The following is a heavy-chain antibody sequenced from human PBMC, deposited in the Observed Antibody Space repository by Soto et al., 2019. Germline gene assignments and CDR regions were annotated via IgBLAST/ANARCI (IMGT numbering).Heavy chain of an antibody. J-gene: IGHJ6*02. V-gene: IGHV6-1*01. CDR2: TYYRSKWYN. CDR3: ARDRYSISSPYYYGMDV. Sequence: PSQTLSLTCAISGDSVSSNSAAWNWIRQSPSRGLEWLGRTYYRSKWYNDYAVSVKSRITINPDTSKNQFSLQLNSVTPEDTAVYYCARDRYSISSPYYYGMDVWGQGTTVTVSS. CDR1: GDSVSSNSAA. D-gene: IGHD6-6*01.